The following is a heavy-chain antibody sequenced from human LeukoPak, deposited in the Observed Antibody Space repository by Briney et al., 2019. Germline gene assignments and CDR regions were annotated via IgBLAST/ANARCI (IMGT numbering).Heavy chain of an antibody. Sequence: ASVKVSCKASGYAVTGYYMHWVRQAPGQGLEWMGWINPNSGGTNYAQKFQGRVTMTRDTPISTAYMELSRLGSDDTAVYYCARVVVPAAIRGGYDYWGQGTLVTVSS. CDR2: INPNSGGT. CDR1: GYAVTGYY. J-gene: IGHJ4*02. D-gene: IGHD2-2*02. V-gene: IGHV1-2*02. CDR3: ARVVVPAAIRGGYDY.